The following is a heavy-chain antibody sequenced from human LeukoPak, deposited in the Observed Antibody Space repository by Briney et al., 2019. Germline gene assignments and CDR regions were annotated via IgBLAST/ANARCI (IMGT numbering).Heavy chain of an antibody. J-gene: IGHJ1*01. CDR3: ASHYYDSSGYYQEYFQH. CDR2: IYHSGST. CDR1: GGSISSYY. Sequence: SETLSLTCTVSGGSISSYYWSWIRQPPGKGLEWIGYIYHSGSTYYNPSLKSRVTISVDRSKNQFSLKLSSVTAADTAVYYCASHYYDSSGYYQEYFQHWGQGTLVTVSS. D-gene: IGHD3-22*01. V-gene: IGHV4-59*12.